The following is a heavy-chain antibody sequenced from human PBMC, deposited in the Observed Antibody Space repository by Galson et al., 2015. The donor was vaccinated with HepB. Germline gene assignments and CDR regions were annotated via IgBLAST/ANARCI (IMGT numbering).Heavy chain of an antibody. CDR3: AKATCSSTSCYELYYYYGMDV. CDR2: ISGSSGST. CDR1: GFTFSSYA. D-gene: IGHD2-2*01. J-gene: IGHJ6*02. V-gene: IGHV3-23*01. Sequence: SLRLSCAASGFTFSSYAMSWVRQAPGKGLEWVSAISGSSGSTYYADSVKGRFTISRDNSKNTLYLQMNSLRAEDTAVYYCAKATCSSTSCYELYYYYGMDVWGQGTTVTVSS.